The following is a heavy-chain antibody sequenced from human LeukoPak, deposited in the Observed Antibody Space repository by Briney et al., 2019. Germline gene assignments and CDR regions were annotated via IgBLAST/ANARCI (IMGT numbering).Heavy chain of an antibody. CDR1: GGSISSYY. CDR2: IFDSGTT. Sequence: SESLSLTCTVSGGSISSYYWTWIRQPPGKGLEWLGYIFDSGTTNYNPPLKSRITISVDTSKNQFSLKMSSVTAADTAVYYCGRIIPLGATIVDWGQGTLVTVSS. J-gene: IGHJ4*02. D-gene: IGHD5-12*01. CDR3: GRIIPLGATIVD. V-gene: IGHV4-59*01.